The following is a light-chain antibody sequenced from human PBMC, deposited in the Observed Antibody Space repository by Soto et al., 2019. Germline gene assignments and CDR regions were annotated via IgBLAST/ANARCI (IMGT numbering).Light chain of an antibody. CDR3: QQYGSLFT. Sequence: EIVLTQSPGTLSLSPGERATLSCRASQRVSSSYLAWYQQKPGQAPRLLIYGASSRATGIPDRFSGSGSGTDFTLTISRLEPEDFAVYYCQQYGSLFTFCPGTKVDIK. J-gene: IGKJ3*01. V-gene: IGKV3-20*01. CDR2: GAS. CDR1: QRVSSSY.